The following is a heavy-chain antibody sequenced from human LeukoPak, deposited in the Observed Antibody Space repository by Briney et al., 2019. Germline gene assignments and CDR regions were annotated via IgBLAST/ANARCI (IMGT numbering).Heavy chain of an antibody. CDR3: AKDPGDKAVDRWFDP. V-gene: IGHV3-7*03. D-gene: IGHD6-19*01. J-gene: IGHJ5*02. Sequence: PGGSLRLSCAATGFSFTTYWMSWVRQAPGKGLEWVANIKEDGSDKYYVDSVKGRFSISRDNAKNSLYLQMSSLRAEDTAVYYCAKDPGDKAVDRWFDPWGQGTLVTVPS. CDR1: GFSFTTYW. CDR2: IKEDGSDK.